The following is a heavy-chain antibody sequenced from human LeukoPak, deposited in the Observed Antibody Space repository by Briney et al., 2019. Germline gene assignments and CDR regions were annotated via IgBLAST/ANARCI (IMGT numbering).Heavy chain of an antibody. CDR1: GFTFSSYA. D-gene: IGHD1-26*01. J-gene: IGHJ4*02. CDR2: ISGSGGST. Sequence: GGSLRLSCAASGFTFSSYAMSWVRQAPGKGLEWVSAISGSGGSTYYADSVKGRFTISRDNSKNTLYLQMNSLRAEDTAVYYCAKLGVGATQSIEALFDYWGQGTLVTVSS. CDR3: AKLGVGATQSIEALFDY. V-gene: IGHV3-23*01.